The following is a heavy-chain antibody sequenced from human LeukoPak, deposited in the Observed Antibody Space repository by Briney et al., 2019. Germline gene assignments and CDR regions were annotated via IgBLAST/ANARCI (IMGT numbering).Heavy chain of an antibody. CDR3: ARCAVEYYYYYMDV. J-gene: IGHJ6*03. V-gene: IGHV4-38-2*02. Sequence: SETLSLTCTVSDYSISSGYGYYWGWIRQPPGKGLEWIGNIYHSGITYYNHFNSSLKSRVTISIDTSKNQFSLRLTSVTAADTAVYYCARCAVEYYYYYMDVWGKGTTVTVSS. D-gene: IGHD3-3*01. CDR1: DYSISSGYGYY. CDR2: IYHSGIT.